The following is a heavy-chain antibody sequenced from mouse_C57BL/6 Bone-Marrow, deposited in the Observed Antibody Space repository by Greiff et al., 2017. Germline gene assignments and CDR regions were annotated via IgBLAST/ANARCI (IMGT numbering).Heavy chain of an antibody. CDR2: IYPGSGST. CDR3: ARCDYDRYYAMDY. J-gene: IGHJ4*01. D-gene: IGHD2-4*01. Sequence: QVQLQQPGAELVKPGASVKMSCKASGYTFTSYWITWVKQRPGQGLAWIGDIYPGSGSTNYNEKFKSKATLTVDTSSSTAYMQLSSLTSEDSAVYYCARCDYDRYYAMDYWGQGTSVTVSA. V-gene: IGHV1-55*01. CDR1: GYTFTSYW.